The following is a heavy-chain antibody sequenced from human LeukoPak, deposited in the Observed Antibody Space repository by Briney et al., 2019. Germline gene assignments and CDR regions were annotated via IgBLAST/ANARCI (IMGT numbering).Heavy chain of an antibody. V-gene: IGHV3-23*01. CDR1: GFTFSSYA. CDR3: AKSGTSLNYYYYYMDV. J-gene: IGHJ6*03. CDR2: ISGSGGST. Sequence: GGSLRLSCAASGFTFSSYAMSWVGQAPGRGLEWVSAISGSGGSTYYADSVKGRFTISRDNSKNTLYLQMNSLRAEDTAVYYCAKSGTSLNYYYYYMDVWGEGTTVTVSS. D-gene: IGHD6-13*01.